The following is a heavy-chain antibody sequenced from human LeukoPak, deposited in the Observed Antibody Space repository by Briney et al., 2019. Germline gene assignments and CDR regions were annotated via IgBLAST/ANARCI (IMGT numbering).Heavy chain of an antibody. V-gene: IGHV7-4-1*02. CDR1: GYTYTSYA. CDR2: INNDTGNP. Sequence: GASVTVSCKASGYTYTSYAMHGVRQAPGQGLEGMGWINNDTGNPTYAQGFTGRLVFYLHTHVSTPYLQNSSLTADDTAVYFCSRVNEDLMVVWGKGTTVTVSS. J-gene: IGHJ6*03. CDR3: SRVNEDLMVV.